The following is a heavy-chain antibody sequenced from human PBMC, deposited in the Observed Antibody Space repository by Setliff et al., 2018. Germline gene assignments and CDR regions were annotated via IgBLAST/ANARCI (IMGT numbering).Heavy chain of an antibody. J-gene: IGHJ4*02. CDR2: ISAYNGNT. CDR3: SRLVRFCTRTVCQRLSGDDY. D-gene: IGHD3-10*01. V-gene: IGHV1-18*04. Sequence: ASVKVSCKASGYIFRSYGINWMRQAPGQGFEWMGWISAYNGNTYYAPKFQGTAIMTTDTATTTAYLELRSLRSDDTAVYFCSRLVRFCTRTVCQRLSGDDYWGQGTLVTVSS. CDR1: GYIFRSYG.